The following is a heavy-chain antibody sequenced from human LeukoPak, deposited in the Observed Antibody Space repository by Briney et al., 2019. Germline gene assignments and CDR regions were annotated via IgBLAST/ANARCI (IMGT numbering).Heavy chain of an antibody. CDR2: ISSSGSTI. CDR3: AAHEEDYDFWSGYYAEDY. D-gene: IGHD3-3*01. V-gene: IGHV3-11*01. Sequence: GGSLRLSCAASGFTFSDYYMNWIRQAPGKGLEWVSYISSSGSTIYYADSVKGRFTISRDNAKNSLYLQMNSLRAEDTAVYYCAAHEEDYDFWSGYYAEDYWGQGTLVTVSS. CDR1: GFTFSDYY. J-gene: IGHJ4*02.